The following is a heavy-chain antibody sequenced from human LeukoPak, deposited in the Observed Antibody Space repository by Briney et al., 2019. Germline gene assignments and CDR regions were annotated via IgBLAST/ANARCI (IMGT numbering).Heavy chain of an antibody. V-gene: IGHV4-59*13. CDR3: ARDNSPYSSGAGFDP. Sequence: SETLSLTCTVSGGSIGLYYWTWIRQPPGKGLEWIGYIFTAGNTNYNPSLKSRVTMSIDTSKSQFSLKLSSVTAADTAVYYCARDNSPYSSGAGFDPWGQGTLVTVSS. J-gene: IGHJ5*02. CDR1: GGSIGLYY. D-gene: IGHD6-19*01. CDR2: IFTAGNT.